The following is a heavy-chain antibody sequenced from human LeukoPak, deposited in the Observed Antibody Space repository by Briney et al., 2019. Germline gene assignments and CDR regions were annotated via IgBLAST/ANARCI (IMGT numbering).Heavy chain of an antibody. J-gene: IGHJ4*02. CDR1: GASIDTSAYN. CDR3: ARAFLYDSTPYYL. CDR2: IYHSGSS. Sequence: SETLSLTCSVSGASIDTSAYNWGWIRQPPGKGLEWIGSIYHSGSSYDNPSLKSRLTLSIDTSRNQFSLTLKSVTATDSGFYFCARAFLYDSTPYYLWGRGTVVTVPS. V-gene: IGHV4-39*01. D-gene: IGHD3-22*01.